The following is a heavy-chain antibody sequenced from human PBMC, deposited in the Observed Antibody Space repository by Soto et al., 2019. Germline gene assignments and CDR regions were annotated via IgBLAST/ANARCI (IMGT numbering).Heavy chain of an antibody. CDR3: ARDSPHCSGGSCYFGGYFDY. Sequence: PGGSLRLSCAASGFTFSSYWMSWVRQAPEKGLEWVANIKQDGNDLYFVDSVKGRFTISRDNAKNSLYLQMNSLRAEDTAVYYCARDSPHCSGGSCYFGGYFDYWGQGTLVTVSS. D-gene: IGHD2-15*01. V-gene: IGHV3-7*01. J-gene: IGHJ4*02. CDR1: GFTFSSYW. CDR2: IKQDGNDL.